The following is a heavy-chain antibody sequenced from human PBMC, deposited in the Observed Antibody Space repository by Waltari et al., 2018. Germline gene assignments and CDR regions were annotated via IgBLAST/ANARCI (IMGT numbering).Heavy chain of an antibody. CDR2: IYYTGTT. Sequence: QVQLQESGPGLVKPSQTLSLTCTVSGDSLNSGDYYYNWTRQPPGKGLEWLGYIYYTGTTAYNPSLKRRLSISVDTSKNQFSLKLTSVTATDTAVYYCAVTRRTGTYCEYWGQGILVAVSS. V-gene: IGHV4-30-4*08. D-gene: IGHD1-26*01. CDR3: AVTRRTGTYCEY. J-gene: IGHJ4*02. CDR1: GDSLNSGDYY.